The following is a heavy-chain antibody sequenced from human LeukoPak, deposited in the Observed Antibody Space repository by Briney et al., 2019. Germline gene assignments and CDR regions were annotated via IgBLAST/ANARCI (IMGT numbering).Heavy chain of an antibody. V-gene: IGHV4-4*07. J-gene: IGHJ6*03. CDR2: IYTSGST. D-gene: IGHD3-10*01. CDR1: GGSISSYY. CDR3: ARAEMVRGFYYFYMDV. Sequence: SETLSLTCTVSGGSISSYYWSWIRQPAGKGLEWIGRIYTSGSTNYNPSLKSRVTMSVDTSKNQFSLKLSSVTAADTAVYYCARAEMVRGFYYFYMDVWGKGTTVTISS.